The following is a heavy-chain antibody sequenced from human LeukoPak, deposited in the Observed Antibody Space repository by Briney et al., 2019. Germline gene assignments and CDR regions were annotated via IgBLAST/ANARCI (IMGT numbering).Heavy chain of an antibody. Sequence: GGSLRLSCAASGFTFSSYNMNWVRLAPGKGLEWVSSISGSSSYMYYADSVKGRFTISRDNAKNSLDLQMNSLRAEDTAVYYCARANSGYDSDYFEYWGQGTLVTVSS. CDR1: GFTFSSYN. D-gene: IGHD5-12*01. CDR2: ISGSSSYM. CDR3: ARANSGYDSDYFEY. V-gene: IGHV3-21*01. J-gene: IGHJ4*02.